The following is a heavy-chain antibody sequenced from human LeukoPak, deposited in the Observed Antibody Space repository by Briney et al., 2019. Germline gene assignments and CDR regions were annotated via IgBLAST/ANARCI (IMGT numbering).Heavy chain of an antibody. J-gene: IGHJ4*02. CDR2: ISSSGNTI. CDR3: ARGRPPDY. Sequence: PGGSLRLSCAASGFTFSSYDMNWVRQAPGKGLEWVSSISSSGNTIYYADSVKDRFTISRDNARNSLYLEMNSLRDEDTAVYYCARGRPPDYWGQGTLVTVSS. CDR1: GFTFSSYD. V-gene: IGHV3-48*02.